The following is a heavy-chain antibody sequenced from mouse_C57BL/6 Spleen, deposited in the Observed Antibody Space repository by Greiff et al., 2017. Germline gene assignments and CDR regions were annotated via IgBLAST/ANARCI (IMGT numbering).Heavy chain of an antibody. CDR3: ARTLRFYYAMDY. V-gene: IGHV1-53*01. CDR2: INPSNGGT. CDR1: GYTFTSYW. Sequence: QVHVKQSGTELVKPGASVKLSCKASGYTFTSYWMHWVKQRPGQGLEWIGNINPSNGGTNYNEKFKSKATLTVDKSSSTAYMQLSSLTSEDSAVXYCARTLRFYYAMDYWGQGTSVTVSS. D-gene: IGHD1-1*01. J-gene: IGHJ4*01.